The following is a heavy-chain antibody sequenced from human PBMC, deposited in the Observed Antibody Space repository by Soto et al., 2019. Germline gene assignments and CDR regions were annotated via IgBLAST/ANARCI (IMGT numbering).Heavy chain of an antibody. V-gene: IGHV3-30*18. J-gene: IGHJ6*02. Sequence: QVQLVESGGGEVQPGRSLTISCAASGFTFSTYGMHWVRQTPGKGLEWVAVISYDGTNKFYSDSVKGRFTISRDNFKNTLTLQTNSLRPDDTAVYSCAKDLQSYGDYDYYCYGMDVWGLGTRVTVSS. CDR1: GFTFSTYG. D-gene: IGHD4-17*01. CDR3: AKDLQSYGDYDYYCYGMDV. CDR2: ISYDGTNK.